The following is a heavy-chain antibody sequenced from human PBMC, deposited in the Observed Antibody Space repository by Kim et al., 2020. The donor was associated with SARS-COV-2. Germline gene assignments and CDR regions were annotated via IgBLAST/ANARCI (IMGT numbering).Heavy chain of an antibody. V-gene: IGHV3-23*01. CDR3: ANDSPPQYSSSWFHWEHSGWYGMDV. CDR2: ISGSGGST. CDR1: GFTFSSYA. Sequence: GGSLRLSCAASGFTFSSYAMSWVRQAPGKGLEWVSAISGSGGSTYYADSVKGRFTISRDNSKNTLYLQMNSLRAEDTTVYYCANDSPPQYSSSWFHWEHSGWYGMDVWGQGTTVTVSS. J-gene: IGHJ6*02. D-gene: IGHD6-13*01.